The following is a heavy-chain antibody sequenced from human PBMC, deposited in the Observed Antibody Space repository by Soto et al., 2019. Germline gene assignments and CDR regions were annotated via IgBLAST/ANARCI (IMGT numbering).Heavy chain of an antibody. V-gene: IGHV3-48*02. CDR3: GSGQGRWPLDD. CDR1: GFTFSSYS. J-gene: IGHJ4*02. Sequence: EVQLVESGGGLVQPGGSLRLSCAASGFTFSSYSRNWVRQAPGKGLEWVSYTSSSSSTIYYADSVKGRFAITRDNAKNSLYVHEDRLRDEDAAVYYCGSGQGRWPLDDWGQGTLVTVSS. CDR2: TSSSSSTI.